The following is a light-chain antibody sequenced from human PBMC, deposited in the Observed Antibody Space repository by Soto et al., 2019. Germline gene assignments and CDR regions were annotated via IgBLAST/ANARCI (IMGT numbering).Light chain of an antibody. Sequence: DIQMTQSLSTLSASVGDRVTITFRASQRFGSWLAWYQQKPGQAPKLLIYKASSLESGVPSRFSGSGSGTEFTRTISSLQPDDFASYYCQQYGSYSPWTFGQGTKEEIK. J-gene: IGKJ1*01. CDR1: QRFGSW. V-gene: IGKV1-5*03. CDR3: QQYGSYSPWT. CDR2: KAS.